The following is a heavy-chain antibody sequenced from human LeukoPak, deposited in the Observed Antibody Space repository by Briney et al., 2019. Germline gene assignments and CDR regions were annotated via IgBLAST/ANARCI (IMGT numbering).Heavy chain of an antibody. D-gene: IGHD2-2*01. CDR1: GFTFSDYA. J-gene: IGHJ4*02. CDR3: AKLGCTGTICYANY. Sequence: GRSLRLSCAASGFTFSDYAMTWVRQIPGKGLGWVSVISGGGGSTDYADSMKGRFTISRDNSKNTLYLQMNSLRAEGTALYYCAKLGCTGTICYANYWGQGTLVTVSS. CDR2: ISGGGGST. V-gene: IGHV3-23*01.